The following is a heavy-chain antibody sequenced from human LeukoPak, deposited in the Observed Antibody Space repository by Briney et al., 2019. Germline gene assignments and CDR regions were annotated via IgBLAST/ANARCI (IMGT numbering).Heavy chain of an antibody. CDR3: AKDLYDSTTQHHPPHFDA. CDR1: GDSISSSNLH. V-gene: IGHV4-39*07. D-gene: IGHD2/OR15-2a*01. Sequence: SETLSLTCTVSGDSISSSNLHWGWIRQAPGKGLEWIGSVFHTRSTYYNPSLKSRVTISVDSSMNMFSLKMRAVTAADTAFYYCAKDLYDSTTQHHPPHFDAWGQGTLVTVSS. J-gene: IGHJ4*02. CDR2: VFHTRST.